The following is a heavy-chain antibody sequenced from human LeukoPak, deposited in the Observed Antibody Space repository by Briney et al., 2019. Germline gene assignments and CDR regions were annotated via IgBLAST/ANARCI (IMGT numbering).Heavy chain of an antibody. D-gene: IGHD6-13*01. CDR1: GGSISSGSYY. J-gene: IGHJ3*02. CDR2: IYTSGST. Sequence: PSETLPLTCTVSGGSISSGSYYWSWNRQPAGKGLEWIGRIYTSGSTNYNPSLKSRVTISVDTSKNQFSLKLSSVTAADTAVYYCARGPHSSSWYADAFDIWGQGTMVTVSS. CDR3: ARGPHSSSWYADAFDI. V-gene: IGHV4-61*02.